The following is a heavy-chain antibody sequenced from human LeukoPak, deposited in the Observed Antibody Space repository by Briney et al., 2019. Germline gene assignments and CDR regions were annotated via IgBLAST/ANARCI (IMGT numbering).Heavy chain of an antibody. CDR2: IYCSGSS. Sequence: SETLSLTCTGSGGSISSYYWSWIRQPPGKGLEWVGYIYCSGSSNYNPSLKSRVTISVDTSKNQFSLKLTSVTAADTAVYYCARRVATTGRHYFDYWGQGTLVTVSS. CDR1: GGSISSYY. CDR3: ARRVATTGRHYFDY. J-gene: IGHJ4*02. V-gene: IGHV4-59*01. D-gene: IGHD6-13*01.